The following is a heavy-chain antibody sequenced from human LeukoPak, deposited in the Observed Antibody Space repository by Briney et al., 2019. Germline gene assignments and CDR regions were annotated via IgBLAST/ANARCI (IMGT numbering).Heavy chain of an antibody. CDR2: INPSGGST. Sequence: ASVKVSFTASGYTFTSYYMHWVRQAPGQGLEWMGIINPSGGSTSYAQKFQGRVTMTRDTSTSTVYMELSSLRSEDTAVYYCARDRELESQEGGYYYGMDVWGQGTTVTVSS. J-gene: IGHJ6*02. CDR1: GYTFTSYY. CDR3: ARDRELESQEGGYYYGMDV. V-gene: IGHV1-46*01. D-gene: IGHD1-7*01.